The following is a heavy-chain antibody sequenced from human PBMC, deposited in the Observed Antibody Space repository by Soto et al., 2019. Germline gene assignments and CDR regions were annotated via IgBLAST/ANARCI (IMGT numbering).Heavy chain of an antibody. CDR3: ARWVEMATMSAAFDI. CDR1: GYTFTGYY. Sequence: ASVKVSCKASGYTFTGYYMHWVRQAPGQGLEWMGWINPNSGCTNYAQKFQGRVTMTRDTSISTAYMELSRLRSDDTAVYYCARWVEMATMSAAFDIWGQGTMVTVSS. CDR2: INPNSGCT. J-gene: IGHJ3*02. V-gene: IGHV1-2*02. D-gene: IGHD5-12*01.